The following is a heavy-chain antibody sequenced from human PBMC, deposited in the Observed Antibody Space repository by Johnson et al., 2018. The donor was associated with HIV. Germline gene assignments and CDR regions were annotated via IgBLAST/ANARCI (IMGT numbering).Heavy chain of an antibody. V-gene: IGHV3-7*03. D-gene: IGHD3-10*01. CDR1: GFSFSSYW. CDR2: IKEDGSEK. CDR3: AKDVPYYYGAGRLDAFDI. Sequence: VQLVESGGGVVQPGGSLRLSCVASGFSFSSYWMSWVRQAPGKGLEWAATIKEDGSEKYYVDTVKGRFTISRVNVNNSLYLQMNSLRAADTAVYFCAKDVPYYYGAGRLDAFDIWGQGTMVTVSS. J-gene: IGHJ3*02.